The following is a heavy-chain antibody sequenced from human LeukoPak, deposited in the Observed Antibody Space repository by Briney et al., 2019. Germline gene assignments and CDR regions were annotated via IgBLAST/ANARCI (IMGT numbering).Heavy chain of an antibody. Sequence: SVKVSCKASGGIFSSYAISWVRQAPGQGLEWMGRIIPILGIANYAQKFQGRVTITADKSTSTAYMELSSLRSEDTAVYYCARDNSGYCSGGSCYELDYWGQGTLVTVSS. CDR3: ARDNSGYCSGGSCYELDY. V-gene: IGHV1-69*04. CDR1: GGIFSSYA. J-gene: IGHJ4*02. CDR2: IIPILGIA. D-gene: IGHD2-15*01.